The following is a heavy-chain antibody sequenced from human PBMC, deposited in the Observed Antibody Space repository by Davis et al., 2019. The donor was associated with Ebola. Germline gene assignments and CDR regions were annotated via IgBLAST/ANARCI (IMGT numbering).Heavy chain of an antibody. CDR1: AYTFTSYY. CDR3: ARGVGATDY. J-gene: IGHJ4*02. CDR2: INPSGGST. D-gene: IGHD1-26*01. V-gene: IGHV1-46*03. Sequence: ASVQVSCKASAYTFTSYYMHWLRQAPGQGLEWMGIINPSGGSTSYAQKFQGRVTMTRDTSTSTVDMELSSLRSEDTAVYYCARGVGATDYWGQGTLVTVSS.